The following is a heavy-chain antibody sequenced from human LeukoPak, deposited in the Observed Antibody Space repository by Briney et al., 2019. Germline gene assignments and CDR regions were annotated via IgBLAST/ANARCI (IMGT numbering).Heavy chain of an antibody. CDR3: ASSMLRGIGNY. V-gene: IGHV3-74*01. D-gene: IGHD3-10*01. Sequence: GGSLRLSCAVSGFTFSSYWMHWVRQAPGKGLVWVSRINNDGSSTSYADSVKGRFTISRDNAKNTLYLQMNSLGAEDTAVYYCASSMLRGIGNYWGQGTLVTVSS. CDR2: INNDGSST. J-gene: IGHJ4*02. CDR1: GFTFSSYW.